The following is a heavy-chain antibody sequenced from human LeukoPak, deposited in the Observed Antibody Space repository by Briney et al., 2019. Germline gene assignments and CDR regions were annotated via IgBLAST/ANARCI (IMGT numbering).Heavy chain of an antibody. D-gene: IGHD3-10*01. Sequence: PGGTLRLSCAASGFTFNTHAMSWVRQAPEKGLEWVSSLTRTGRTTYYADSVKGRFTISRGNLKNTVYLQMNSLRGEDTAIYYCAKDRPNFHEASGSYYKMKGDFWGQGTLVTVSS. CDR1: GFTFNTHA. CDR2: LTRTGRTT. J-gene: IGHJ4*02. V-gene: IGHV3-23*01. CDR3: AKDRPNFHEASGSYYKMKGDF.